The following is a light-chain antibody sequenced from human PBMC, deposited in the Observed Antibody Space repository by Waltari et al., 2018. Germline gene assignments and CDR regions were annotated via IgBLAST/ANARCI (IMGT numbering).Light chain of an antibody. Sequence: DIQMTQSPSSLSASVGDRVTITCRASQSISSYLYWYQQKPEKAPQLLIYAASSLQSGVPSRFSGRGSGTDFTLTITSLQPEDFATYYCQQCHSTPRTFGQGTKVEIK. CDR1: QSISSY. V-gene: IGKV1-39*01. CDR2: AAS. CDR3: QQCHSTPRT. J-gene: IGKJ1*01.